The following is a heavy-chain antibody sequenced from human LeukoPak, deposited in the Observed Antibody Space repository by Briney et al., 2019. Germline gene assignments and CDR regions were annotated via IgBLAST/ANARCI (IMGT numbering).Heavy chain of an antibody. Sequence: SVKVSCEASGGTFSSYAISWVRQAPGQGLEWMGGIIPIFGTANYAQKFQGRVTITADKSTSTAYMELSSLRSEDTAVYYCARTAYSSGWYVRAFDIWGQGTMVTVSS. CDR3: ARTAYSSGWYVRAFDI. CDR2: IIPIFGTA. CDR1: GGTFSSYA. J-gene: IGHJ3*02. D-gene: IGHD6-19*01. V-gene: IGHV1-69*06.